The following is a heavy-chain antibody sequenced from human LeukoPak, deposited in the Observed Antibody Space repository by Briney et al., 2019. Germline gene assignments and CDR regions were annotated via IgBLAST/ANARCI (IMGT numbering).Heavy chain of an antibody. Sequence: SVKVSCKASGGTFSRSAITWERQAPGQGLEWMGGIIPVFGTANYAQKFQGRVTITTDESTSTAYMELSSLRSEDTAVYYCARGNYYGSGSYVWGKGTTVTVSS. J-gene: IGHJ6*04. CDR1: GGTFSRSA. D-gene: IGHD3-10*01. V-gene: IGHV1-69*05. CDR3: ARGNYYGSGSYV. CDR2: IIPVFGTA.